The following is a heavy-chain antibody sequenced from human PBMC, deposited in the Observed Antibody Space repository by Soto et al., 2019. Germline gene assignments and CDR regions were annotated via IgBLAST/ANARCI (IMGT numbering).Heavy chain of an antibody. J-gene: IGHJ4*02. CDR2: MNPNSGNT. CDR3: AIYVGDRSSQGWGGLDY. Sequence: ASVKVSCKASGYTFTSYDINWVRQATGQGLEWMGWMNPNSGNTGYAQKFQGRVTMTRNTSISTAYMELSSLRSEDTAVYYCAIYVGDRSSQGWGGLDYWGQGTLVTVSS. CDR1: GYTFTSYD. D-gene: IGHD6-13*01. V-gene: IGHV1-8*01.